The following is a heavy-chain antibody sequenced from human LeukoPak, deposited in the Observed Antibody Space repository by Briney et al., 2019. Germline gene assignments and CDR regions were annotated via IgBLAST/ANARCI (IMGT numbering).Heavy chain of an antibody. CDR3: ARERRVWGELDARAFDI. CDR2: INWNGGST. D-gene: IGHD3-16*01. CDR1: GFTFDDYG. J-gene: IGHJ3*02. Sequence: PGGSLRLSCAASGFTFDDYGMSWVRQAPGEGLEWVSGINWNGGSTGYADSVKGRFTTSRDNAKNSLYLQMNSLRAEDTALYHCARERRVWGELDARAFDIWGQGTMVTVSS. V-gene: IGHV3-20*01.